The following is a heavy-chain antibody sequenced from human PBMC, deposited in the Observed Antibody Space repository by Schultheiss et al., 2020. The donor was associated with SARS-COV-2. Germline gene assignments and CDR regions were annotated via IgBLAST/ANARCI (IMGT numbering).Heavy chain of an antibody. CDR2: ISHSGRP. CDR3: ARRGFAWFFDL. Sequence: SQTLSLTCTVSGGSINPYYWSWIRQSPEKGLECIGYISHSGRPDYNPSLKSRVTISLDTSKNQFSLKVTSLTAADTAMYNCARRGFAWFFDLWGRGTLVTVSS. J-gene: IGHJ2*01. V-gene: IGHV4-59*08. CDR1: GGSINPYY.